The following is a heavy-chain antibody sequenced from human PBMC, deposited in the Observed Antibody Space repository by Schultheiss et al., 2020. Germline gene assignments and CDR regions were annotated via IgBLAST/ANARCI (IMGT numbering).Heavy chain of an antibody. CDR2: ISSSSYI. V-gene: IGHV3-69-1*01. Sequence: WGSLRLSCAASGFTVCSNYMSWVRQAPGKGLEWVSSISSSSYIYYADSVKGRFTISRDNAKNSLYLQMNSLRAEDTAVYYCAKGRFDWLSPQDYWGQGTLVTVSS. D-gene: IGHD3-9*01. CDR1: GFTVCSNY. CDR3: AKGRFDWLSPQDY. J-gene: IGHJ4*02.